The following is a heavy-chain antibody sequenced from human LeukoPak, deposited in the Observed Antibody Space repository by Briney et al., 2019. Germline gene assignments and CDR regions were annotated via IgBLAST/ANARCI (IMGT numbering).Heavy chain of an antibody. D-gene: IGHD3-10*01. CDR2: FHNSGTS. J-gene: IGHJ4*02. CDR3: ARRRGGRYYFDY. CDR1: DDSISDYY. V-gene: IGHV4-59*01. Sequence: SETLSLTCTVSDDSISDYYRGWIRQPPGKGLEWIGYFHNSGTSTYNPSLKSRVTISADTSKNQFSLKLNSLTTADTAVYYCARRRGGRYYFDYWGQGTLVTVSS.